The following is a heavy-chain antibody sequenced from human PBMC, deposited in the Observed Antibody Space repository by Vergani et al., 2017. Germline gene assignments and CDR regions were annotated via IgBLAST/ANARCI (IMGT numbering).Heavy chain of an antibody. J-gene: IGHJ4*02. CDR1: GGSISSSSYY. CDR2: IYYSGST. Sequence: QLQLQESGPGLVKPSETLSLTCTVSGGSISSSSYYWGWIRQPPGKGLEWIGSIYYSGSTYYNPSLKSRVTISVDTSKNQFSLKLSSVTAADTAVYYCARNYGDYLGGYLDYWGQGTLVTVSS. V-gene: IGHV4-39*01. CDR3: ARNYGDYLGGYLDY. D-gene: IGHD4-17*01.